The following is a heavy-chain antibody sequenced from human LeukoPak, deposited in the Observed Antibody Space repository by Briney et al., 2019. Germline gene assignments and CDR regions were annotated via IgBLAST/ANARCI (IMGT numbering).Heavy chain of an antibody. V-gene: IGHV3-21*01. CDR2: ISSTSSYI. D-gene: IGHD2-15*01. Sequence: PGGSLRLSCAVSGFTFSRYSMNWVRRAPGKGLEWVSTISSTSSYIYYADSLKGRFTISRDNAKDSLYLQMSSLRAEDTAVYYCSRDSGRGPPEAFDIWGQGTMVTVSS. J-gene: IGHJ3*02. CDR3: SRDSGRGPPEAFDI. CDR1: GFTFSRYS.